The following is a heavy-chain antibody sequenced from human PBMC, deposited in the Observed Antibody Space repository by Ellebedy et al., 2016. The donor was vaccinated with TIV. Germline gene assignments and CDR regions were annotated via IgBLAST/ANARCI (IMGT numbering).Heavy chain of an antibody. CDR1: GGTFSSYA. CDR3: ARGTSLYYDSSGQSNFDY. D-gene: IGHD3-22*01. J-gene: IGHJ4*02. CDR2: IIPILGIA. Sequence: AASVKVSCKASGGTFSSYAISWVRQAPGQGLEWMGRIIPILGIANYAQKFQGRVTITADKSTSTAYMELSSLRSEDTAVYYCARGTSLYYDSSGQSNFDYWGQGTLVTVSS. V-gene: IGHV1-69*04.